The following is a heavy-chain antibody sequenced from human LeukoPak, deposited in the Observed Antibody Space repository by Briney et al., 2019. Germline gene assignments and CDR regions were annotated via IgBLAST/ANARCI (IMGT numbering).Heavy chain of an antibody. V-gene: IGHV1-46*01. Sequence: ASVKVSCKASGYTFTSYYMHWVRQAPGQGLEWMGIINPSGGSTSYAQKFQGRVTMTRDTSTSTVYMELSSLRSEDTAVYYCARDVSLDDSSGLNWFDPWGQGTLVTVSS. CDR1: GYTFTSYY. CDR3: ARDVSLDDSSGLNWFDP. CDR2: INPSGGST. J-gene: IGHJ5*02. D-gene: IGHD3-22*01.